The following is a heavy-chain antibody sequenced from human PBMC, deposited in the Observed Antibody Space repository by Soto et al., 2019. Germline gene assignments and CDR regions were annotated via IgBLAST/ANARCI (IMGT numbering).Heavy chain of an antibody. V-gene: IGHV4-59*01. Sequence: QVQLQESGPGLVKPSETLSLTCTVSGGSISSYYWSWIRQPPGKGLEWIGYIYDSGSTNYNPSLKSRVTISGAACKNQFSLELSSLPAAATAVYYCARGWGGYFLHWGQGTLVPVSS. CDR1: GGSISSYY. CDR3: ARGWGGYFLH. J-gene: IGHJ1*01. D-gene: IGHD3-3*01. CDR2: IYDSGST.